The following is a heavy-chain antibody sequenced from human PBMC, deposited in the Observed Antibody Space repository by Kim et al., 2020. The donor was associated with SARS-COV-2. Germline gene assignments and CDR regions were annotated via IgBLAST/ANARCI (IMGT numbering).Heavy chain of an antibody. CDR2: ISGDGSIA. CDR1: GFTFSDFW. V-gene: IGHV3-74*01. D-gene: IGHD3-3*02. CDR3: ARPPFSGTSALAY. J-gene: IGHJ4*02. Sequence: GGSLRLSCTASGFTFSDFWMHWVRQVPGEGLVWVARISGDGSIADYADSVKGRFTISRDTANNTMHLQMNSLKVEDMAVYYCARPPFSGTSALAYWGQGTPVTVSS.